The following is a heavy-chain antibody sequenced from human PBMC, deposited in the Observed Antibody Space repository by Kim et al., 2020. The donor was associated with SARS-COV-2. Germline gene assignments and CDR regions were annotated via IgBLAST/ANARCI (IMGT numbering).Heavy chain of an antibody. CDR2: SSAYNGNT. V-gene: IGHV1-18*01. CDR1: GYTFTSYG. CDR3: ARLDSYGPYYYYVMDV. D-gene: IGHD5-18*01. J-gene: IGHJ6*02. Sequence: ASVKVSCKASGYTFTSYGISWVRKAPGQGLEWMGWSSAYNGNTNYAQKLQGRVTMTTDTSTSTAYMELRSLRSDDTAVYYCARLDSYGPYYYYVMDVWGQGTTFTVS.